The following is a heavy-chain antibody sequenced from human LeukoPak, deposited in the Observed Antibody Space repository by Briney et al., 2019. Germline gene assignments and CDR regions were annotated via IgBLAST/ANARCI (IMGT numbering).Heavy chain of an antibody. CDR2: INHSGST. CDR3: ARVSGYYYVNDAFDI. Sequence: PSETLSLTCAVYGGSFSGYYWSWIRQPPGKGLEWIGEINHSGSTNYNPSLKSRVTISVDTSKNQFSLKLSSVTAADTAVYYCARVSGYYYVNDAFDIWGQGTMVTVSS. J-gene: IGHJ3*02. CDR1: GGSFSGYY. V-gene: IGHV4-34*01. D-gene: IGHD3-22*01.